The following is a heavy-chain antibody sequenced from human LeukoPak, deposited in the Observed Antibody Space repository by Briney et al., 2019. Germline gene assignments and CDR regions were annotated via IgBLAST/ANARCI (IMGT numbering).Heavy chain of an antibody. D-gene: IGHD3-22*01. CDR1: GFTFSRNT. CDR2: ISSSSNFI. V-gene: IGHV3-21*01. J-gene: IGHJ5*02. Sequence: GGSLRLSRAAFGFTFSRNTMNWVRQAPGKGLEWVSSISSSSNFINYADSVKGRFTISRDDAENSLYLQMDTLRAEDTAVYYCARQPIVLAAFDLWGQGTLVTVSS. CDR3: ARQPIVLAAFDL.